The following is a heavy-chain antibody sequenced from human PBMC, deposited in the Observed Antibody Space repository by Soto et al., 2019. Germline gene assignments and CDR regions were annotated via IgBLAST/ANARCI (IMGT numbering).Heavy chain of an antibody. D-gene: IGHD3-10*01. CDR3: VKHHGGVLSHFHQ. Sequence: EVQLLVSGGNLVQPGGSLRLSCSASGFTFSSYALTWVRQAPGKGLEWISAISGSGGTTYFADSVKGRFTISRDNSMDTLYLQMNSLTAEDTAVYYCVKHHGGVLSHFHQWGQGTLVTVSS. CDR2: ISGSGGTT. J-gene: IGHJ4*02. V-gene: IGHV3-23*01. CDR1: GFTFSSYA.